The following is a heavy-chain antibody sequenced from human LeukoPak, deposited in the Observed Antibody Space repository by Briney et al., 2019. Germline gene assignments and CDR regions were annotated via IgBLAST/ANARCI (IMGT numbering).Heavy chain of an antibody. J-gene: IGHJ3*02. CDR3: AAPYCSSTSCYRDAFDI. D-gene: IGHD2-2*01. V-gene: IGHV1-58*01. CDR2: IVVCSGNT. CDR1: GFTFTSSA. Sequence: GTSVKVSCKASGFTFTSSAVQWVRQARGQRLEWIGWIVVCSGNTNYAQKFQERVTITRDTSTSTAYMELSSLRSEDTAVYYCAAPYCSSTSCYRDAFDIWGQGTMVTVSS.